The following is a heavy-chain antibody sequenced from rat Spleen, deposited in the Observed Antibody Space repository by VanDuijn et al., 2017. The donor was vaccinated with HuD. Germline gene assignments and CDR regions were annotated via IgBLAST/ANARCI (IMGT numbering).Heavy chain of an antibody. CDR1: GFTFSDYY. V-gene: IGHV5-7*01. CDR3: ARREYGGFFGYFDY. J-gene: IGHJ2*01. Sequence: EVQLVESGGGLVQPGRSLKLSCAASGFTFSDYYMAWVRQAPTKGLEWVATISYDGPTTSYRDSVKGRFTVSRDNAKSTLYLQMDSLRSEDTATYYCARREYGGFFGYFDYWGQGVMVTVSS. CDR2: ISYDGPTT. D-gene: IGHD1-11*01.